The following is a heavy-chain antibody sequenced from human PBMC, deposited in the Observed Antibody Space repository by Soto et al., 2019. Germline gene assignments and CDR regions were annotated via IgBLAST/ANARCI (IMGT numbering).Heavy chain of an antibody. D-gene: IGHD2-2*03. CDR3: ARDLGYCVSTSCYLFDP. V-gene: IGHV3-48*02. Sequence: GGSLRLSCAAFGFTFNAYWINWVRQETGKGLEWVSYISSSSSTKYYADSVKGRFTISRDNPKNSLYPQMNSLRDEDTAVYYCARDLGYCVSTSCYLFDPWGQGTLVTVSS. J-gene: IGHJ5*02. CDR2: ISSSSSTK. CDR1: GFTFNAYW.